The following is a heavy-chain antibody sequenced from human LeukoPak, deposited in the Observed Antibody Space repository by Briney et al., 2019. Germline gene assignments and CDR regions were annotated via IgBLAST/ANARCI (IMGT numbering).Heavy chain of an antibody. CDR3: ARGLGPAASWFDP. CDR1: GGSFSGYY. CDR2: INHSGST. J-gene: IGHJ5*02. D-gene: IGHD2-2*01. Sequence: SETLSLTCAVYGGSFSGYYWSWIRQPPGKGLEWIGEINHSGSTNYNPSLKSRVTISVDTSKNQFSLKQSSVTAADTAVYYCARGLGPAASWFDPWGQGTLVTVSS. V-gene: IGHV4-34*01.